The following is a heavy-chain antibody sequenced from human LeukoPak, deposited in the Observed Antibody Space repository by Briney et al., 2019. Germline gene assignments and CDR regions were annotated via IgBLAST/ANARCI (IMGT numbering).Heavy chain of an antibody. D-gene: IGHD4-23*01. CDR3: ARVGVATVVTATRYYYGMDV. Sequence: ASVKVSCKASGYTFTSYAMHWVRQAPGQRLEWMGWINAGNGNTKYSQKFQGRVTITRDTSASTAYMELSSLGSEDTAVYYCARVGVATVVTATRYYYGMDVWGQGTTVTVSS. J-gene: IGHJ6*02. V-gene: IGHV1-3*01. CDR1: GYTFTSYA. CDR2: INAGNGNT.